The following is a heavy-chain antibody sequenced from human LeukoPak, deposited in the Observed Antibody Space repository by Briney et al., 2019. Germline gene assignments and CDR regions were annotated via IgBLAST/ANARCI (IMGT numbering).Heavy chain of an antibody. V-gene: IGHV4-59*02. Sequence: GSLRLSCAASGFNVSSNYMSWVRQAPGKGLEWIGNIYYSGSTNYNPSLKSRVTISVDTSKNQFSLKLSSVTAADTAVYYCTRGSIAYYYMDVWGKGTTVTISS. D-gene: IGHD3-22*01. CDR1: GFNVSSNY. J-gene: IGHJ6*03. CDR2: IYYSGST. CDR3: TRGSIAYYYMDV.